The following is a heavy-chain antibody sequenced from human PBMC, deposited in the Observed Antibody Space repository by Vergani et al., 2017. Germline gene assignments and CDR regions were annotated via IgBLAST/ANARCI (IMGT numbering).Heavy chain of an antibody. V-gene: IGHV4-59*01. CDR3: ARATHPKGYFDY. J-gene: IGHJ4*02. Sequence: QVQLQESGPGLVKPSETLSLTCTVSGGSISSYYWSWIRQPPGKGLEWIGYIYYSGSTNYNPSLKSRVTISVDTSKNQCSLKLSAVTAADTAVYYCARATHPKGYFDYWGQGSLVTVSS. CDR1: GGSISSYY. CDR2: IYYSGST.